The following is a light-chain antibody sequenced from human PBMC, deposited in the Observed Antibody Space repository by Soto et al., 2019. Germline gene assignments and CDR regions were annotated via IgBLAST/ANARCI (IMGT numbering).Light chain of an antibody. V-gene: IGKV3-15*01. CDR3: KQYGSSPRT. CDR2: GAS. J-gene: IGKJ1*01. Sequence: EIVMTQSPATLSVSPGERATLSCRASQSVSSNLAWYQQKPGQAPRLLIYGASTRATGIQARFSGSGSGTDFTLTIRSLEPEDFAVYYCKQYGSSPRTFGQGTKVDI. CDR1: QSVSSN.